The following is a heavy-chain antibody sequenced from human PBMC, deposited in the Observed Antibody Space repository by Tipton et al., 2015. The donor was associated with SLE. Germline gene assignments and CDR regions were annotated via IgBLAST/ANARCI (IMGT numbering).Heavy chain of an antibody. CDR3: AREASSSWFYTRFDP. Sequence: TLSLTCTVSVGSISSYYWSWIRQPPGKGLEWIGYIYYSGSTNYNPSLQIRVTISIDTSKNHFSLKLYSVTAADTAVYYCAREASSSWFYTRFDPWGQGTLVTVSS. D-gene: IGHD2-2*02. CDR2: IYYSGST. J-gene: IGHJ5*02. V-gene: IGHV4-59*12. CDR1: VGSISSYY.